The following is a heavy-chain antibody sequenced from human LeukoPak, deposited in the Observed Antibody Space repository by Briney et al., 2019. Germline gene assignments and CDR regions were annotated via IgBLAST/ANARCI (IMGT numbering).Heavy chain of an antibody. D-gene: IGHD3-10*01. V-gene: IGHV4-39*01. CDR3: ARSGYGSLFDS. J-gene: IGHJ4*02. CDR1: GGSIRSRDYY. CDR2: IYYLGRT. Sequence: SETLSLTCTVSGGSIRSRDYYWGWIRQPPVKGLEWIGNIYYLGRTYYNPSLKSRVTLSVDTSKNQFSLKLSSVTAADTAVYYCARSGYGSLFDSWGQGTLVTVSS.